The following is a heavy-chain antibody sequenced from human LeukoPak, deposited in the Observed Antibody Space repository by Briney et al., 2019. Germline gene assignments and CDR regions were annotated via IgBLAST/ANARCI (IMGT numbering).Heavy chain of an antibody. Sequence: GGSLRLSCAASGFTFSSYDMSWVRQSPGKGLEWVSGISGNGDNTHYADSVKGRFTISRDNSKNTLYLQMNSLRAEDTALYFCARDTGTGTTLYYYYMDVWGKGTTVTVSS. CDR2: ISGNGDNT. V-gene: IGHV3-23*01. J-gene: IGHJ6*03. D-gene: IGHD1-1*01. CDR3: ARDTGTGTTLYYYYMDV. CDR1: GFTFSSYD.